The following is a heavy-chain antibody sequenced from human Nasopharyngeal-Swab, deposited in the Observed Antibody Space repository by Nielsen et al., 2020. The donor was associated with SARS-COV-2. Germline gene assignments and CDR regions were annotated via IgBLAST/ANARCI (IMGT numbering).Heavy chain of an antibody. CDR3: ARQSPPLTTRAGYWFDP. J-gene: IGHJ5*02. V-gene: IGHV4-39*01. Sequence: SETLSLTCTVSGASIRSNIYHWGWIRQPPGKGLEWIGSISSSGTTYYNPSLGSRVTISIDTSKNQFSLELTSVTATDAAVYYCARQSPPLTTRAGYWFDPWGQGTLVTVSS. CDR2: ISSSGTT. D-gene: IGHD4/OR15-4a*01. CDR1: GASIRSNIYH.